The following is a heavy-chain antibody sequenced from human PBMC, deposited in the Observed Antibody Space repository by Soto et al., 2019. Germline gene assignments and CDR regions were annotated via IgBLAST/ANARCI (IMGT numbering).Heavy chain of an antibody. Sequence: QVQLVQSGAEVKKPGSSVKVSCKASGGSFRSYAVNWVRQAPGQGLECLGGIIPIFGTPNYAQKFHGRVSITADESTSTVYMDLISLTSEDTAVYYCAYSANHRYFFDCWGQGPLVTVSS. CDR3: AYSANHRYFFDC. J-gene: IGHJ4*02. D-gene: IGHD5-18*01. V-gene: IGHV1-69*12. CDR1: GGSFRSYA. CDR2: IIPIFGTP.